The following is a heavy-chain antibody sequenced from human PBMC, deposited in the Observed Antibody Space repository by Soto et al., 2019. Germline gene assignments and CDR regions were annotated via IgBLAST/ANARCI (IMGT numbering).Heavy chain of an antibody. CDR2: IYYSGST. CDR3: ARGRLPYPYSSSGGMDV. CDR1: GGSISSYY. Sequence: SETLSLTCTVSGGSISSYYWGWIRQPPGKGLEWIGYIYYSGSTNYNPSLKSRVTISVDTSKNQFSLKLSSVTAADTAVYYCARGRLPYPYSSSGGMDVWGQGTTVTVSS. D-gene: IGHD6-6*01. J-gene: IGHJ6*02. V-gene: IGHV4-59*01.